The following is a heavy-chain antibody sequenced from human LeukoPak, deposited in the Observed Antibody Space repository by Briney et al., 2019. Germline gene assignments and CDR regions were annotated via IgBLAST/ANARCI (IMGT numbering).Heavy chain of an antibody. CDR2: LRGDGET. D-gene: IGHD3-16*01. CDR1: GFIFRDYA. J-gene: IGHJ4*02. V-gene: IGHV3-23*01. CDR3: AKASWVSSADAVL. Sequence: GGSLRLSCVASGFIFRDYAMSWVRQAPAGGLEWVSSLRGDGETFYTDSVKGRFTLSRDHSRNTVYLQLSNLRVEDTVVYYCAKASWVSSADAVLWGQGTLVTAS.